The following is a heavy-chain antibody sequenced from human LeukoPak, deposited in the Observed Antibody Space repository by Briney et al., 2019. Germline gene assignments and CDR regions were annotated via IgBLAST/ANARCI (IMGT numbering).Heavy chain of an antibody. Sequence: SETLSLTCTVSGGSISSSNYYWGWIRQPPGKGLEWIGRIYYSGSTYYNPSLKSRVTISVDTSKNQFSLKLSSVTAADTAVYYCARRLYSPGNYYYMDVWGKGTTVTVSS. CDR2: IYYSGST. CDR1: GGSISSSNYY. V-gene: IGHV4-39*01. CDR3: ARRLYSPGNYYYMDV. J-gene: IGHJ6*03. D-gene: IGHD2-2*02.